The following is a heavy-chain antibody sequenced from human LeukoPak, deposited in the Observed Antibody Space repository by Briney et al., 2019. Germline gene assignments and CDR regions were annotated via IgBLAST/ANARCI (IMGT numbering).Heavy chain of an antibody. Sequence: ASVKVSCKASGYTFTSYDINWVRQATGQGLEWMGWMNPNSGNTGYAQKFQGRVTITRNTSISTAYMELSSLRSEDTAVYYCARGMYYDILTGYNWFDPWGQGTLVTVSS. CDR1: GYTFTSYD. V-gene: IGHV1-8*03. J-gene: IGHJ5*02. CDR3: ARGMYYDILTGYNWFDP. D-gene: IGHD3-9*01. CDR2: MNPNSGNT.